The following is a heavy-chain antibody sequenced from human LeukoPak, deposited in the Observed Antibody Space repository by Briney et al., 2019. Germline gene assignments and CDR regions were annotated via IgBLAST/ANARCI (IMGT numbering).Heavy chain of an antibody. CDR1: GFSFSGYS. J-gene: IGHJ3*02. Sequence: GGSLRLSCAASGFSFSGYSMTWVRQAPGKGLEWVSYISSSGTTIYYAGSVKGRFTISRDNAKNSLYLQMNSLRAGDTALYYCARRRGGLGSYSDAFDIWGQGTMVTVSS. V-gene: IGHV3-48*01. CDR3: ARRRGGLGSYSDAFDI. D-gene: IGHD3-10*01. CDR2: ISSSGTTI.